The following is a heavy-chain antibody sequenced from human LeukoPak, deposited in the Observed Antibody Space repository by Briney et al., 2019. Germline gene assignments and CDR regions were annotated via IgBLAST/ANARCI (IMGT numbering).Heavy chain of an antibody. V-gene: IGHV3-23*01. D-gene: IGHD2-8*01. J-gene: IGHJ3*02. Sequence: PGGSLRLSCAASGFTFSSYAMSWVRQAPGKGLEWVSAISGSGGSTYYADSVKGRFTVSRDNSKNTLNLQINSLRADDTAVYYCARHGVMGDAFDIWGQGTVVTVSS. CDR2: ISGSGGST. CDR3: ARHGVMGDAFDI. CDR1: GFTFSSYA.